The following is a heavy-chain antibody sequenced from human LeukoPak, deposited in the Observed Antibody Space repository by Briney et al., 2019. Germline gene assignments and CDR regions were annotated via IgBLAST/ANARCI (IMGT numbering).Heavy chain of an antibody. CDR2: INPNSGGT. D-gene: IGHD5-18*01. CDR3: ARDEDTAYGY. J-gene: IGHJ4*02. Sequence: ASVTVSCTASGGTFSSYAISWVRQAPGQGLEWMGRINPNSGGTNYAQKFQGRVTMTRDTSISTAYMELSRLRSDDTAVYYCARDEDTAYGYWGQGTLVTVSS. V-gene: IGHV1-2*06. CDR1: GGTFSSYA.